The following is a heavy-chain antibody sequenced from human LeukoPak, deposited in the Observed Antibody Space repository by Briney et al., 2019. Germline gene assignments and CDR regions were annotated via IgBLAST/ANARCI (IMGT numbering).Heavy chain of an antibody. Sequence: ASVKVSCKASGYTFTNYAMNWVRQAPGQALEWMGWINTNTGNPTYAQGFTGRFVFSLDTSVSTAYLQISSLKAEDTAVYYCARGERIFGVVGDMDVWGKGTTVTVSS. J-gene: IGHJ6*03. D-gene: IGHD3-3*01. CDR2: INTNTGNP. V-gene: IGHV7-4-1*02. CDR1: GYTFTNYA. CDR3: ARGERIFGVVGDMDV.